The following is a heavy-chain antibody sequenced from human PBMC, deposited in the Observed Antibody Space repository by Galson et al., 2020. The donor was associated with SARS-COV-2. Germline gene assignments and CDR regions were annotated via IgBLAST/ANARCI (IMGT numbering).Heavy chain of an antibody. CDR2: IGYTGIT. D-gene: IGHD2-2*01. Sequence: ETSETLSLTCTVSGASISHYYWTWIRQPPGKRPERIGYIGYTGITNYNPSLRTRVIMSVDTSKNQFSLELRSVTAADTAVYYCARDCSSSNCHPSYSGMDVWGQGTTVTVSS. V-gene: IGHV4-59*01. J-gene: IGHJ6*02. CDR1: GASISHYY. CDR3: ARDCSSSNCHPSYSGMDV.